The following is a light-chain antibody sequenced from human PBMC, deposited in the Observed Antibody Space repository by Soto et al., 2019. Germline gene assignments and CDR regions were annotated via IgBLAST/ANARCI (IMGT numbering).Light chain of an antibody. J-gene: IGKJ5*01. Sequence: EIVMTQSPATLPVSPGEGATLSCRASQSVSSNLAWYQQKPGRAPRLLIYSASTRATGMPARFSGSGSGTDFTLTISRLEPEDFAVYYCQQYGSSPLTFGGGTRLEIK. CDR3: QQYGSSPLT. CDR2: SAS. V-gene: IGKV3-15*01. CDR1: QSVSSN.